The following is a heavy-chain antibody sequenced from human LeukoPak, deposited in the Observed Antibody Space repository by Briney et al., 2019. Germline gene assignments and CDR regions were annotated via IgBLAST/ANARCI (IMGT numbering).Heavy chain of an antibody. CDR2: FVPEDGET. D-gene: IGHD3-10*01. CDR3: ATLPRGHLFDS. V-gene: IGHV1-24*01. J-gene: IGHJ4*02. CDR1: GDTLTELS. Sequence: ASVKVSCKLSGDTLTELSMHWVRQSPGKGLEWMGGFVPEDGETIYAQKFQGRVTMTEDTSTDTAYMELSSLRSDDTAVYFCATLPRGHLFDSWGQGALVTVSS.